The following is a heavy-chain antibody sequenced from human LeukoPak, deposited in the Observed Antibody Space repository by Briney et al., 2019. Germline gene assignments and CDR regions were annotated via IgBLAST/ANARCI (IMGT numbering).Heavy chain of an antibody. D-gene: IGHD3-10*01. CDR3: AKDHYYGAGPYDY. CDR2: ISNSGST. V-gene: IGHV4-59*08. J-gene: IGHJ4*02. Sequence: PSETLSLTCSVSAGSLSGFYWSWIRQPPGKGLEWIGYISNSGSTSYNPSLKSRVTISVDTSKNQFSLKLSSVTAADTAVYYCAKDHYYGAGPYDYWGQGTLVTVSS. CDR1: AGSLSGFY.